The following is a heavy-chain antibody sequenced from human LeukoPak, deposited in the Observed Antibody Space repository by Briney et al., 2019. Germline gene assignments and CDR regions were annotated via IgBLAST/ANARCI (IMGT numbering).Heavy chain of an antibody. CDR1: GFTFSNYG. J-gene: IGHJ6*02. D-gene: IGHD6-19*01. CDR3: ARDPGIAVAGIYYYYGMDV. Sequence: GGSLRLSCAASGFTFSNYGMHWVRQAPGKGLEWVAVIWYDGTNKYYADSVKGRFTISRDNSKNTLYLQMNGLRAEDTAVYYCARDPGIAVAGIYYYYGMDVWGQGTTVTVSS. V-gene: IGHV3-33*01. CDR2: IWYDGTNK.